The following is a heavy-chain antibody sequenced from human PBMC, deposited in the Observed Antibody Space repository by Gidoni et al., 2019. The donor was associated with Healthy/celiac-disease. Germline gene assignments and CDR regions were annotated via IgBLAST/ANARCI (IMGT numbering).Heavy chain of an antibody. V-gene: IGHV3-30*18. CDR2: ISYDGSNK. CDR1: GFNFSSYV. Sequence: QVQLVESGGGVVQPGSSLRLSCAASGFNFSSYVMHWVRQAPGKGLEWVAVISYDGSNKYYADSVKGRFTISRDNSKNTLYLQMNSLRAEDTAVFYCAKVRGLYFDWLPHYGIDYWGQGTLVTVSS. J-gene: IGHJ4*02. D-gene: IGHD3-9*01. CDR3: AKVRGLYFDWLPHYGIDY.